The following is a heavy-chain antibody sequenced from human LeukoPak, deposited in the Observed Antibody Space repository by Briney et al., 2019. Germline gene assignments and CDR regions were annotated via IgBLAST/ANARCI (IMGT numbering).Heavy chain of an antibody. CDR1: GFTFSSYA. J-gene: IGHJ3*02. CDR3: AKDGGYSYGWGVFDI. CDR2: ISGSGGST. V-gene: IGHV3-23*01. Sequence: GGSLRLSCAASGFTFSSYAVSWVRQAPGKGLEWVSAISGSGGSTYYADSVKGRFTISRDNSKNTLYLQMNSLRAEDTAVYYCAKDGGYSYGWGVFDIWGQGTMVTVSS. D-gene: IGHD5-18*01.